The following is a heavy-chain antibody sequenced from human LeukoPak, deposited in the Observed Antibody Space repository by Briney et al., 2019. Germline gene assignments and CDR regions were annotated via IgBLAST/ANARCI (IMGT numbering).Heavy chain of an antibody. Sequence: GESLKISCKSSGYSFTNYWIGWVRQMPGKGLEWMGIIYPGDSDTRYSPSFQGQDTISADKSISTAYLQWSSLKASDTAMYYCARRCSSGWYPVLNDAFDIWGQGTMVTVSS. CDR1: GYSFTNYW. V-gene: IGHV5-51*01. D-gene: IGHD6-19*01. CDR3: ARRCSSGWYPVLNDAFDI. J-gene: IGHJ3*02. CDR2: IYPGDSDT.